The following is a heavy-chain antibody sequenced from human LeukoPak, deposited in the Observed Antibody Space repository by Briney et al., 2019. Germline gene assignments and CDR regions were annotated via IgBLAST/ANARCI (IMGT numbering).Heavy chain of an antibody. J-gene: IGHJ4*02. CDR3: AKGTKSLLRFLEWLSY. CDR1: GFTFSSYA. D-gene: IGHD3-3*01. CDR2: ISGSGGST. V-gene: IGHV3-23*01. Sequence: PGGSLRLSCAASGFTFSSYAMSWVRQAPGKGLEWVSAISGSGGSTYYADSVKGRFTISRDNSKNTLYLQMNSLRAEDTAVYYCAKGTKSLLRFLEWLSYWGQGTLVTVSS.